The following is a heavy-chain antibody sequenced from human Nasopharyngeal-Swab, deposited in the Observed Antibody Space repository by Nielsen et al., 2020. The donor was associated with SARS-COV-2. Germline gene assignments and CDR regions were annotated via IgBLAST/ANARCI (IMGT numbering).Heavy chain of an antibody. J-gene: IGHJ1*01. D-gene: IGHD3-3*01. CDR3: ARFPRYDLYSFQSEYFQN. CDR1: GFTFRNYA. V-gene: IGHV3-23*01. Sequence: SCAASGFTFRNYAMGWVRQAPGKGLEWVSGISGGGGSTYYADSVKGRFTISRDNYNSKNTVDLQMNSLRAEDTAVYYCARFPRYDLYSFQSEYFQNWGQGTLVTVSS. CDR2: ISGGGGST.